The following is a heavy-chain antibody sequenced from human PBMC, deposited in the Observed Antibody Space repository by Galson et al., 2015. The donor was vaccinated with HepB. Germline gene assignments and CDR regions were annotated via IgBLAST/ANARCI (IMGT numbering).Heavy chain of an antibody. D-gene: IGHD3-10*01. J-gene: IGHJ4*02. CDR3: ARDLVRGEPDYFDY. Sequence: SLRLSCAASGFTFNSYAMHWVRQAPGKGLEWVTVISYDGRVTYYTDSVKGRFTISRDDSKNTLYLQMNSLRGEDTAVYYCARDLVRGEPDYFDYWGQGILVSVSS. CDR1: GFTFNSYA. CDR2: ISYDGRVT. V-gene: IGHV3-30*04.